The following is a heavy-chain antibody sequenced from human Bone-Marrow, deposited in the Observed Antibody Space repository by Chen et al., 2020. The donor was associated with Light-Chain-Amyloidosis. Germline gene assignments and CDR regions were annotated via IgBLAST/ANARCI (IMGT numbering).Heavy chain of an antibody. CDR1: GFTFSRYW. J-gene: IGHJ3*02. Sequence: EVQLVESGGGLVHPGGSLSLSCAASGFTFSRYWMHWVRQAPGKGLEWVANIKQSGSDKDYLESVKGRFTISRDNGKNSLYLQMNNLRAEDTAVYYCARVGDGSNRSEALEIWGQGTMVTVSS. CDR2: IKQSGSDK. D-gene: IGHD3-10*01. V-gene: IGHV3-7*01. CDR3: ARVGDGSNRSEALEI.